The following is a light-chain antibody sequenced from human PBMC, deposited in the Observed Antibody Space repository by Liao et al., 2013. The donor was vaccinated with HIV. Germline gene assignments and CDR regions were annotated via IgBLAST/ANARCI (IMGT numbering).Light chain of an antibody. Sequence: SYVLTQPPSESVAPGKTATITCGGNNIGSKSVHWYQQKPGQAPLLVLYYDTDRPSGIPERFSGSNSGNTATLTISGTQAMDEADYYCQAWDSSTSLYVFGTGTKVTVL. CDR1: NIGSKS. CDR3: QAWDSSTSLYV. V-gene: IGLV3-21*01. J-gene: IGLJ1*01. CDR2: YDT.